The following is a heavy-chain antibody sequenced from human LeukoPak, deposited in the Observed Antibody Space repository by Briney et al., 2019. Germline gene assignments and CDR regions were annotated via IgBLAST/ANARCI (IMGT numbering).Heavy chain of an antibody. CDR1: GFIFSDYY. D-gene: IGHD2-8*01. CDR2: ISSSGSTT. V-gene: IGHV3-11*04. Sequence: GGSLRLSCAASGFIFSDYYMSWTRQAPGKGLEWVSYISSSGSTTYYADSVKGRFTISRDNAKNSLYLQMNSLRAEDTAVYYCARVGSCTNGVCYNPFDYWGQGTLVTVSS. CDR3: ARVGSCTNGVCYNPFDY. J-gene: IGHJ4*02.